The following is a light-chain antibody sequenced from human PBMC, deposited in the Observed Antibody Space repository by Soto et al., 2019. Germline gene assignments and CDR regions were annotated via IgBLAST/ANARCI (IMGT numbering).Light chain of an antibody. CDR3: QHYGSSVFT. CDR2: AAS. CDR1: QSVSSSS. Sequence: IVLTQSPGTLSLSPGARATLSCRASQSVSSSSVAWYQQRPGQAPRLLMYAASSTATGIPDRFSGSGSGTDFILTINRLEPEDFAVYYCQHYGSSVFTFGPGTKVDIK. V-gene: IGKV3-20*01. J-gene: IGKJ3*01.